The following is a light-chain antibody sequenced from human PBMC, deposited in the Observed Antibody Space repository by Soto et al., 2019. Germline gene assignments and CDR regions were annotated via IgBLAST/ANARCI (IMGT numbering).Light chain of an antibody. CDR3: QQYESSPYT. J-gene: IGKJ2*01. Sequence: DIQLTQSPSSLSASVGDRVTITCRASQSVSTYLHWYHQKGGEAPKLLIFAASNLQSGVPSRFSGSGSGTEFTLTISRLEPEDFAVYYCQQYESSPYTFGQGTRLEIK. CDR1: QSVSTY. V-gene: IGKV1-39*01. CDR2: AAS.